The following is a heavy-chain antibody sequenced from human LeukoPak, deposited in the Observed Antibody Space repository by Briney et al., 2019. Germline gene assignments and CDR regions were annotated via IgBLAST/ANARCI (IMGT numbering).Heavy chain of an antibody. V-gene: IGHV3-30*01. CDR1: GFTFGSYA. J-gene: IGHJ4*02. Sequence: GRSLRLSCAASGFTFGSYAMHWVRQAPGKGLEWVAVISYDGSNKYYADSVKGRFTISRDNSKNTLYLQMNSLRAEDTAVYYCARVGHYDSSGYFPLDYWGQGTLVTVSS. CDR3: ARVGHYDSSGYFPLDY. D-gene: IGHD3-22*01. CDR2: ISYDGSNK.